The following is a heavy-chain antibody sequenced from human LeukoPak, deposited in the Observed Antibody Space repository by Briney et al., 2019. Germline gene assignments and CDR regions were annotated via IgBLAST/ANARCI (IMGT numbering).Heavy chain of an antibody. Sequence: GGSLRLSCAASGFTSYSYWMHWVRQAPGKGLVWVSRINIDGSRIDYADSVKGRFTMSRDIAKNTLCLQMNSLRADDTAVYYCAREVEEVPGAMGVYYYYYMDVWGKGTTVTVSS. CDR1: GFTSYSYW. D-gene: IGHD2-2*01. CDR2: INIDGSRI. CDR3: AREVEEVPGAMGVYYYYYMDV. J-gene: IGHJ6*03. V-gene: IGHV3-74*01.